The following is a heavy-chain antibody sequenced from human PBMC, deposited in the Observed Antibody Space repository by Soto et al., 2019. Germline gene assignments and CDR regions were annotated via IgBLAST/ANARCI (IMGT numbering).Heavy chain of an antibody. D-gene: IGHD3-3*01. Sequence: GGSLRLSCAASGFTFSSYGMHWVRQAPGKGLEWVAVISYDGSNKYYADSVKGRFTISRDNSKNTLYLQMNSLRAEDTAVYYCAKDGGIFGVVIGSDAFEIWGQGTMVTVSS. CDR3: AKDGGIFGVVIGSDAFEI. J-gene: IGHJ3*02. CDR1: GFTFSSYG. V-gene: IGHV3-30*18. CDR2: ISYDGSNK.